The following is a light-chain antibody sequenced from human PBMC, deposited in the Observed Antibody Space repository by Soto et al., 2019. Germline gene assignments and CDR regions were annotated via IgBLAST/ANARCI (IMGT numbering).Light chain of an antibody. V-gene: IGLV2-18*02. CDR2: EVS. Sequence: QSALTQPPSVSGSPGQSVTISCTGTSSDVGSYYRVSWYQQSPGAAPKLMIYEVSNRPSGVPDRFSGSKSGNTASLTISGLQAEDEADYYCNSYTGSSTYVFGTGTKLTVL. J-gene: IGLJ1*01. CDR3: NSYTGSSTYV. CDR1: SSDVGSYYR.